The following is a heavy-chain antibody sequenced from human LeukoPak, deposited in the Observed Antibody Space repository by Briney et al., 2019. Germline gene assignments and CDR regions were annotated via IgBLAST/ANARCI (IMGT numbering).Heavy chain of an antibody. CDR2: ISSGGSTI. CDR1: GFTFSTFD. J-gene: IGHJ4*02. V-gene: IGHV3-48*03. Sequence: GGSLRLSCAASGFTFSTFDMNWVRQAPGKGLEWVSSISSGGSTIYYADSVKGRFTISRDNAKNSLFLQMNSLRAEDTAVYYCARSFYCSGGSCYSGLGYWGQGTLVTVSS. CDR3: ARSFYCSGGSCYSGLGY. D-gene: IGHD2-15*01.